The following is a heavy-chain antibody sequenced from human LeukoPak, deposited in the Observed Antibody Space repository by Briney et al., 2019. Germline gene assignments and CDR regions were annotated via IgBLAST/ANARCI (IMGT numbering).Heavy chain of an antibody. CDR1: GGSTSSSTYY. J-gene: IGHJ1*01. V-gene: IGHV4-39*01. CDR2: IYYSGTT. Sequence: SETLSLTCTVSGGSTSSSTYYWAWIRQPPGKGLEWIGNIYYSGTTYYNPSLKSRVIISVDTSKNQFSLKLSSVTAADTAVYYCARGRPGQHWGQGTLVTVSS. CDR3: ARGRPGQH.